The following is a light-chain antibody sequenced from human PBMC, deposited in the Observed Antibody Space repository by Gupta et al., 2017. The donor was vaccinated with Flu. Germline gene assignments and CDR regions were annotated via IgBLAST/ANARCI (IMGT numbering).Light chain of an antibody. Sequence: EIVLTQSPVTLSLSPGERATLSCRASQSVSTFLAWYQQRPGQSPRLLIYDASDRATGIPARFSGSGYGTDFTLTINSLEPEDFAIYYCQQRANWPLTFGGGTKVEI. J-gene: IGKJ4*01. CDR1: QSVSTF. CDR3: QQRANWPLT. CDR2: DAS. V-gene: IGKV3-11*01.